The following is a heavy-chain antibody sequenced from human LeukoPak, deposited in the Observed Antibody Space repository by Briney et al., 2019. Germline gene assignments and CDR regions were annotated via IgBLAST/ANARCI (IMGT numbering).Heavy chain of an antibody. CDR2: INHSGST. D-gene: IGHD6-6*01. CDR3: ARDGAIAPRGNAFDI. Sequence: SETLSLTCTVSGGSISSSSYYWGWIRQPPGKGLEWIGEINHSGSTNYNPSLKSRVTISVDTSKNQFSLKLSSVTAADTAVYYCARDGAIAPRGNAFDIWGQGTMVTVSS. J-gene: IGHJ3*02. CDR1: GGSISSSSYY. V-gene: IGHV4-39*07.